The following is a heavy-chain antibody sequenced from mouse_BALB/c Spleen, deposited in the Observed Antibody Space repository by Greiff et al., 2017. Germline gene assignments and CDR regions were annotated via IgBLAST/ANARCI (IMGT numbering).Heavy chain of an antibody. CDR3: TRRGSIYFDY. D-gene: IGHD1-1*01. CDR2: IYPSDSYT. CDR1: GYTFTSYW. Sequence: QVQLQQPGAELVRPGASVKLSCKASGYTFTSYWINWVKQRPGQGLEWIGNIYPSDSYTNYNQKFKDKATLTVDKSSSTAYMQLSSPTSEDSAVYYCTRRGSIYFDYWGQGTTLTVSS. V-gene: IGHV1-69*02. J-gene: IGHJ2*01.